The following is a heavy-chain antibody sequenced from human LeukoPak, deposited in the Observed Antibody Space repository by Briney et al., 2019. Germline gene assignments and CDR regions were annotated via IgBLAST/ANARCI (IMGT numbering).Heavy chain of an antibody. CDR2: ISSSGSTI. Sequence: GGSLRLSCAASGFTFSDYYMSWIRQAPGEGREWVSYISSSGSTIYYADSLKGRFTISRDKAKNSLYLQMNSLRAEDTAVYYCARGEKGGRGYSYGSGYWGQGTLVTVSS. J-gene: IGHJ4*02. V-gene: IGHV3-11*01. CDR1: GFTFSDYY. D-gene: IGHD5-18*01. CDR3: ARGEKGGRGYSYGSGY.